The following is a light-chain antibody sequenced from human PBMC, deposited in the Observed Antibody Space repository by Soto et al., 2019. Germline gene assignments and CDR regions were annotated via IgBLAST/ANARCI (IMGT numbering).Light chain of an antibody. CDR1: QSISSW. CDR3: QQSFT. J-gene: IGKJ3*01. Sequence: DIQMTQSPSTLSASVGDRVTITCRASQSISSWLAWYQQKPGKAPKLLIYKASTLESGVPSRFSGSGSGTEFTLTISSVQPDDFAHYYCQQSFTFGPGTKVDIK. V-gene: IGKV1-5*03. CDR2: KAS.